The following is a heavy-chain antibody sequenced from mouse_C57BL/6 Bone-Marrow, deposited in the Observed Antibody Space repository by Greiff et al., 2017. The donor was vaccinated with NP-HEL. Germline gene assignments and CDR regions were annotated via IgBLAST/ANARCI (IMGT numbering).Heavy chain of an antibody. V-gene: IGHV7-3*01. CDR3: ARYTGTGYSDV. Sequence: EVQLVESGGGLVQPGGSLSLSCAASGFTFTDYYMSWVRQPPGKALEWLGFIRNKANGYTTEYSASVKGRFTISRDTSQSILYLQMNALRAEDSATYYCARYTGTGYSDVWGTGTTVTVSS. CDR2: IRNKANGYTT. CDR1: GFTFTDYY. J-gene: IGHJ1*03. D-gene: IGHD4-1*01.